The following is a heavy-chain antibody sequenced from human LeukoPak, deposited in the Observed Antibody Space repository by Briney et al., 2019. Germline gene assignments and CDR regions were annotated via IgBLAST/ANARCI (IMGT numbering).Heavy chain of an antibody. CDR1: GFTFSSFA. CDR2: IRTSGGST. D-gene: IGHD6-13*01. Sequence: PGGSLRLSCAASGFTFSSFAMSWVRQAPGKGLEWVSTIRTSGGSTFYADSVQGRFTISRDNSKNTLYLQMNSLRVEDTAVYYCAKDMIAAADILYFQHWGQGTLVTVSS. CDR3: AKDMIAAADILYFQH. J-gene: IGHJ1*01. V-gene: IGHV3-23*01.